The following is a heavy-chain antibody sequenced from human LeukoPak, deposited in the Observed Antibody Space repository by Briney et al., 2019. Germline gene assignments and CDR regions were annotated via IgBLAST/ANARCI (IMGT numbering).Heavy chain of an antibody. J-gene: IGHJ4*02. CDR3: ARDPALGKFDY. Sequence: PGGSQRLSCAPCGLTFSLYCMSCAREARGRGLEWVANIHQDGNEKYYVDSVKGRITISRDNAKNSLYLQMNSLTAEDTALYYRARDPALGKFDYWGQGTLVTVSS. CDR2: IHQDGNEK. D-gene: IGHD7-27*01. CDR1: GLTFSLYC. V-gene: IGHV3-7*01.